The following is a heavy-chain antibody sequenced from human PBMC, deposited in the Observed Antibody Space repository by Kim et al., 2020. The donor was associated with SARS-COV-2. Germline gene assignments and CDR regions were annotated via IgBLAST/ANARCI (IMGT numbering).Heavy chain of an antibody. CDR2: ISWNSGSI. J-gene: IGHJ6*03. V-gene: IGHV3-9*01. D-gene: IGHD6-6*01. CDR3: AKSGSSSSLSYSYYYMDV. Sequence: GGSLRLSCAASGFTFGDYAMHWVRQAPGKGLEWVSGISWNSGSIGYADSVKGRFTISRDNAKDSLYLQMNSLRAEDTALYYCAKSGSSSSLSYSYYYMDVWGKGTTVTVSS. CDR1: GFTFGDYA.